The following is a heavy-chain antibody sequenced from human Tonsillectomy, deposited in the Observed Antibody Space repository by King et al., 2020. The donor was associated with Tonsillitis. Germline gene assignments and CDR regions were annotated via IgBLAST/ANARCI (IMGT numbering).Heavy chain of an antibody. D-gene: IGHD6-19*01. Sequence: VQLQESGPGLVKPSQTLSLTCAVSGGSISNSRSSWSWFRQPPGKGLEWIASLDSGESTNYSPSLPSRVTLSMDASRDQFFLNVNSVTAADTGVYFCASGRVQWLFDPRGPIGRRATIWFDPWGQGTRVTVSA. CDR3: ASGRVQWLFDPRGPIGRRATIWFDP. V-gene: IGHV4-30-4*07. CDR2: LDSGEST. J-gene: IGHJ5*02. CDR1: GGSISNSRSS.